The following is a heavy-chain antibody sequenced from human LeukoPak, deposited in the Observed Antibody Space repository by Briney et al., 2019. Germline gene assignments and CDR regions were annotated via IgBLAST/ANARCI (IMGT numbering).Heavy chain of an antibody. V-gene: IGHV3-7*01. CDR3: ARVAAGYSVNYFDY. D-gene: IGHD4-23*01. CDR1: GFTFSSYW. J-gene: IGHJ4*02. Sequence: GGSLRLSCAASGFTFSSYWMSWVRQAPGKGLEWVANIKQDGSEKYYVDSVKGRFTISRDNVENSLYLQMNSLRDEDTAVYYCARVAAGYSVNYFDYWGQGTLVTVSS. CDR2: IKQDGSEK.